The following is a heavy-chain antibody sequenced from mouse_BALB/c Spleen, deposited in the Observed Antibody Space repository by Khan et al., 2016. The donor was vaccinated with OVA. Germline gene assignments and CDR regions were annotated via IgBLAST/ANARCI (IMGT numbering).Heavy chain of an antibody. Sequence: VQLQESGAELMKPGASVKISCKATGYTFSSYWIEWVKQRPGHGLEWIGEILPGSGSNNYNEKFKGKATFTADTSSNTAYMQLSSLTSEDSAVDYGARGNYYGSSSWVGYWGQGTLVTVSA. J-gene: IGHJ3*01. CDR3: ARGNYYGSSSWVGY. CDR2: ILPGSGSN. V-gene: IGHV1-9*01. CDR1: GYTFSSYW. D-gene: IGHD1-1*01.